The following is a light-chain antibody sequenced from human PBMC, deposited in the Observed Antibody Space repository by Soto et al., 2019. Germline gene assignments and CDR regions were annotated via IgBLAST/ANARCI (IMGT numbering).Light chain of an antibody. CDR2: GSS. CDR3: HQYSSSIT. J-gene: IGKJ4*01. Sequence: EIVLTQSPGTLSLSPGERATLSCRASQSVSSNFLAWYQLRPCQSPRLLIYGSSIRATGIPDRFSVSGSGTDFTLTISRLEPEDFAVYFCHQYSSSITFGGGTRVEVK. CDR1: QSVSSNF. V-gene: IGKV3-20*01.